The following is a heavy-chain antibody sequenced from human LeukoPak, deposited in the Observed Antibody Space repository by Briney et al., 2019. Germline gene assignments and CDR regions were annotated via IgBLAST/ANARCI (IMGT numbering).Heavy chain of an antibody. CDR3: ARIAAAGGSPGTLHRKAYYYYYYMDV. V-gene: IGHV4-34*01. D-gene: IGHD6-13*01. CDR2: INHSGST. Sequence: SETLSLTCAVYGGSFSGYYWSWIRQPPGKGLEWIGEINHSGSTNYNPSLKSRVTISVDTSKNQFSLKLSSVTAADTAVYYCARIAAAGGSPGTLHRKAYYYYYYMDVWGKGTTVTVSS. J-gene: IGHJ6*03. CDR1: GGSFSGYY.